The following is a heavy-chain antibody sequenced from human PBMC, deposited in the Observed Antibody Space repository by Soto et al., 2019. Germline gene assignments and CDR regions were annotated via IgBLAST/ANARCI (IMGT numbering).Heavy chain of an antibody. CDR3: ARGGESDVVVVAFYYYGMDV. V-gene: IGHV3-74*01. J-gene: IGHJ6*02. Sequence: GGSLRLSCAASGFTFSSYWMHWVRQAPGKGLVWVSRINSDGSSTSYADSVKGRFTISRDNAKNTLYLQMNSLRAEDTAVYYCARGGESDVVVVAFYYYGMDVWGQGTTVSVSS. D-gene: IGHD2-15*01. CDR2: INSDGSST. CDR1: GFTFSSYW.